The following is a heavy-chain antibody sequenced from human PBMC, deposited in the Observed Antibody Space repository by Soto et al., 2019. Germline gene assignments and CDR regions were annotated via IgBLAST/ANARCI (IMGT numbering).Heavy chain of an antibody. D-gene: IGHD3-3*01. CDR2: INAGNGNT. J-gene: IGHJ4*02. Sequence: GASVKVSCKASGYTFTSYAMHWVRQAPGQRLEWMGWINAGNGNTKYSQKFQGRVTITRDTSASTAYMELSSLRSEDTAVYYCARGKILIYDFWSGSPPGYWGQGTLVTVSS. CDR3: ARGKILIYDFWSGSPPGY. CDR1: GYTFTSYA. V-gene: IGHV1-3*01.